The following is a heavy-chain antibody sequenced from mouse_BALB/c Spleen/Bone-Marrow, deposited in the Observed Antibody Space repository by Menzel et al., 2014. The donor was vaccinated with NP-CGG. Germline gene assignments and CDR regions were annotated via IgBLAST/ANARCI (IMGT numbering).Heavy chain of an antibody. V-gene: IGHV1-7*01. D-gene: IGHD2-14*01. CDR2: INPSTTYS. CDR3: ALYYRYDYFDY. Sequence: QVQLQQSGAELAKPGASVKMSCKASGYTFTSYWMHWVKQRPGQGLEWIGYINPSTTYSAYNQKFKDKATLTADKSSSTAYMQLSSLTSEDSAVYYCALYYRYDYFDYWGQSTTLTVSS. J-gene: IGHJ2*01. CDR1: GYTFTSYW.